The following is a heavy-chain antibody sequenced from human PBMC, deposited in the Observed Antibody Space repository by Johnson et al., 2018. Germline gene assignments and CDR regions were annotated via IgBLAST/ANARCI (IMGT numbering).Heavy chain of an antibody. CDR3: ARGLDEIYYDSSGYYYNAFDI. V-gene: IGHV1-69*01. D-gene: IGHD3-22*01. Sequence: VQLVESGAEVKKPGSSVKVSCKASGGTFSSYAISWVRQAPGQGLEWLGGIIPIFGTANYAQKFQGRVTITADESTSTAYMELSSLRSEDTAVYYCARGLDEIYYDSSGYYYNAFDIWGQGTMVTFSS. CDR2: IIPIFGTA. J-gene: IGHJ3*02. CDR1: GGTFSSYA.